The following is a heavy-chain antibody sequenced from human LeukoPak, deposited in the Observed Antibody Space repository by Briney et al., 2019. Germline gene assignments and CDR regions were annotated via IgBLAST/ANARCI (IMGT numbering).Heavy chain of an antibody. CDR3: AKDLYYYDSSGKTPVDY. CDR1: GCTFSSYG. D-gene: IGHD3-22*01. V-gene: IGHV3-30*18. CDR2: ISYDGSNK. Sequence: GGSLGLSCVAYGCTFSSYGMHRVRPAPRKGLEWVAVISYDGSNKYYADSVKGRFTLSRDNFKNTLYLQMNSMRAEDTAVYYCAKDLYYYDSSGKTPVDYWGQGTLVTVSS. J-gene: IGHJ4*02.